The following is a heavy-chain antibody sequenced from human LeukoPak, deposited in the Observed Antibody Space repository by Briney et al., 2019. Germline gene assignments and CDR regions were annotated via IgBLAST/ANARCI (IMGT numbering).Heavy chain of an antibody. V-gene: IGHV1-2*02. CDR1: GYTFYGYY. Sequence: ASVNVSCKASGYTFYGYYMHWVRQAPGQGLEWMGWINPNSGGTNYAQKFQGRVTMTRDTSISTAYMELSRLKSDDTAVYYCARPGSGSYFAYMDVWGKGTTVTVSS. CDR3: ARPGSGSYFAYMDV. CDR2: INPNSGGT. J-gene: IGHJ6*03. D-gene: IGHD1-26*01.